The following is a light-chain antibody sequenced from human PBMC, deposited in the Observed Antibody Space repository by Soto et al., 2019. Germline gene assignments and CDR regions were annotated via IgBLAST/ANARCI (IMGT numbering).Light chain of an antibody. CDR2: AAS. V-gene: IGKV1-39*01. CDR3: QQSYSTLSIT. CDR1: ESISRH. J-gene: IGKJ5*01. Sequence: DIQMTQFPSSLSASVGDRVTITCRASESISRHLNWYQQKPGKAPELLIYAASSLRNGVPSRFSGGGSGTDFTLTISNLQPEDFATYYCQQSYSTLSITFGPGTRLGIK.